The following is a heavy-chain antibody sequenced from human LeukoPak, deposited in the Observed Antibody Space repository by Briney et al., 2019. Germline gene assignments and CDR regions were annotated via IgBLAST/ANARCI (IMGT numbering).Heavy chain of an antibody. D-gene: IGHD3-16*02. CDR3: VRDPGGYDYVWGSYRYRSNWFDP. Sequence: SETLSLTCTVSGGSISSYYWSWIRQPPGKGLEWIGYIYYSGSTNYNPSLKSRVTISVDTSKNQFSLKLSSVTAADTAVYYCVRDPGGYDYVWGSYRYRSNWFDPWGQGTLVTVSS. V-gene: IGHV4-59*01. J-gene: IGHJ5*02. CDR2: IYYSGST. CDR1: GGSISSYY.